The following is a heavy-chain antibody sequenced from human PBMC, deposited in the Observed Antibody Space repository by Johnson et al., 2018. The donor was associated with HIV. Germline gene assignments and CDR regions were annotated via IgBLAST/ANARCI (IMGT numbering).Heavy chain of an antibody. CDR1: QFTFSGCY. J-gene: IGHJ3*02. D-gene: IGHD5-18*01. V-gene: IGHV3-25*03. CDR3: ARVSLAYSYGYDAFDI. Sequence: VESGGGLAKPAWSPRLSCAASQFTFSGCYMNYVLQAPGNGLELVGQINPKGSNTNLMESAKDRFTISRYNSKNTLFLQMNSLRPEDTAVYYCARVSLAYSYGYDAFDIWGQGTRVTVSS. CDR2: INPKGSNT.